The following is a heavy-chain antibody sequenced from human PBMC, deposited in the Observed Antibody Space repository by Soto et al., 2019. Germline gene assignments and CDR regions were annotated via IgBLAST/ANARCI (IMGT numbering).Heavy chain of an antibody. D-gene: IGHD3-16*02. Sequence: SETLSLTCTVSGVSVSSDTSYWSWIRQPPGKGLEWIGYIPYSGHASYSPSLEGRVTISADTSKNQFSLKLTSVTAADTALYCCVKGGYHWFGPWRRRVMVTVSS. CDR3: VKGGYHWFGP. V-gene: IGHV4-61*01. CDR1: GVSVSSDTSY. J-gene: IGHJ5*01. CDR2: IPYSGHA.